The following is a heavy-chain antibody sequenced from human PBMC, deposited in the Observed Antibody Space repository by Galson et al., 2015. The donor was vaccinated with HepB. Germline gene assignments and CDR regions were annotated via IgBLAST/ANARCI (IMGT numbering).Heavy chain of an antibody. CDR1: GGTFSSYA. V-gene: IGHV1-69*13. CDR3: ARDLVAAAGGGEDAFDI. J-gene: IGHJ3*02. D-gene: IGHD6-13*01. Sequence: SVTVSCKASGGTFSSYAISWVRQAPGQGLEWMGGIIPIFGTANYAQKFQGRVTITADESTSTAYMELSSLRSEDTAVYYCARDLVAAAGGGEDAFDIWGQGTMVTVSS. CDR2: IIPIFGTA.